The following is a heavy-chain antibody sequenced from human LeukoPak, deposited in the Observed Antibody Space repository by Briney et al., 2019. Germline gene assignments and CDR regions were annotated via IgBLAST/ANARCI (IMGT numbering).Heavy chain of an antibody. Sequence: ASVKVSCKASGYTFTGYYMHWVRPAPGQGLEWMGWINPNSGGTNYAQKFQGRVTMTRDTSISTAYMELSRPRSDDTAVYYCARDKVTMVRGVPNWFDPWGQGTLVTVSS. CDR2: INPNSGGT. D-gene: IGHD3-10*01. CDR1: GYTFTGYY. V-gene: IGHV1-2*02. CDR3: ARDKVTMVRGVPNWFDP. J-gene: IGHJ5*02.